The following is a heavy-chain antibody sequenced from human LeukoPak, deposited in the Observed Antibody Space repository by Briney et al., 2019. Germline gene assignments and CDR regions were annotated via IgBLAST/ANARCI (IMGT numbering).Heavy chain of an antibody. CDR3: ATGGSSWAYNWFDP. CDR2: FDPEDGET. Sequence: ASVKVSCKVSGYTLTELSMHWVRQAPGKALEWMGGFDPEDGETIYAQKFQGRVTMTEDTSTDTAYMELSSLRSEDTAVYYCATGGSSWAYNWFDPWGQGTLVTVSS. J-gene: IGHJ5*02. V-gene: IGHV1-24*01. CDR1: GYTLTELS. D-gene: IGHD6-13*01.